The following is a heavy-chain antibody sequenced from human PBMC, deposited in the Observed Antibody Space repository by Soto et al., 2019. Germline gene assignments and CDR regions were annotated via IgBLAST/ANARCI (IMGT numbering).Heavy chain of an antibody. J-gene: IGHJ4*02. D-gene: IGHD3-10*01. CDR3: ATEPYSGPLDY. CDR1: GFTFSSYG. Sequence: ESGGGVVQPGRSLRLSCAASGFTFSSYGMHWVRQAPGKGLEWVAVISYDGSNKYYADSVKGRFTISRDNSKNTLYLQMNSLRAEDTAVYYCATEPYSGPLDYWGQGTLVTVSS. V-gene: IGHV3-30*03. CDR2: ISYDGSNK.